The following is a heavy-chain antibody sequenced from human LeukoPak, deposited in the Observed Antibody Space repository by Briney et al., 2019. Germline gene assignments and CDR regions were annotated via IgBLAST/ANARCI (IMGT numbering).Heavy chain of an antibody. CDR2: VYYSGST. V-gene: IGHV4-61*01. D-gene: IGHD3-22*01. CDR1: GGSVRSDSYY. J-gene: IGHJ3*01. CDR3: VREAATDYYDSSGYYRQTEVFDA. Sequence: DPSETLSLTCTVSGGSVRSDSYYWSWIRQPPGKGLEWIGYVYYSGSTNYNPSLKSRVTISVDTSKNQFSLKLRSVTAADTAVYYCVREAATDYYDSSGYYRQTEVFDAWAKGQWSPSLQ.